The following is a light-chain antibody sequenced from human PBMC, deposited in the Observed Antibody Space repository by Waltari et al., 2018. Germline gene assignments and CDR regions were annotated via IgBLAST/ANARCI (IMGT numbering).Light chain of an antibody. CDR3: GSYAGSYTPYV. J-gene: IGLJ1*01. CDR1: SSDVVGYNY. CDR2: DVS. Sequence: QSALTQPRSVSGSPGQSVTISCTGTSSDVVGYNYVSWYQQHPGKAPKLMIYDVSKRPSAVPDRFSGSKSGNTACLTISGLQAEDEADYYCGSYAGSYTPYVFGTGTKVTVL. V-gene: IGLV2-11*01.